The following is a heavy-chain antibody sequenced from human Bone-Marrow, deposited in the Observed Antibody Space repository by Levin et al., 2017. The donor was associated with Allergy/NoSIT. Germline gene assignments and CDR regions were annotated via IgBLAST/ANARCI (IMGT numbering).Heavy chain of an antibody. Sequence: GESLKISCAASGFTFSSYAMSWVRQAPGKGPEWVATISGTGAKTTYADSVKGRFTISRDNSKNTVSLQLNSLRAEDTAVYSCAKDMWLSTAVAYFFDYWGQRTLVTVSS. CDR2: ISGTGAKT. CDR3: AKDMWLSTAVAYFFDY. J-gene: IGHJ4*02. CDR1: GFTFSSYA. D-gene: IGHD5-18*01. V-gene: IGHV3-23*01.